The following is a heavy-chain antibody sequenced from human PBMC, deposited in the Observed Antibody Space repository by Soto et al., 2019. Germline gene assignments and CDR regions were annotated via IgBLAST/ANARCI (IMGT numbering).Heavy chain of an antibody. V-gene: IGHV4-30-4*01. CDR1: GGSISSCDYY. D-gene: IGHD3-16*01. CDR3: ARVEESKREGWFDP. Sequence: QVQLQESGPGLVKPSQTLSLTCTVSGGSISSCDYYWSWIRQPPGKGLEGIGYIYYSGSTYYNRSLKSRVTIAVDTSKNQFSLKLSSVTAADTAVYYCARVEESKREGWFDPWGQGTLVTVSS. CDR2: IYYSGST. J-gene: IGHJ5*02.